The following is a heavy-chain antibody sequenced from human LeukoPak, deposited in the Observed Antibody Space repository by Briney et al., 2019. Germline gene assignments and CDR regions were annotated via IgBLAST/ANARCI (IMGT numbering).Heavy chain of an antibody. CDR3: ARAVKGGIAFDI. Sequence: GGSLRLSCVASGFTFSDYYMNWVRQAPGKGLEWVSYISYTSSPIYYADSVKGRFTISRDNAKKSLSLQMNSLRAEDTAVYYCARAVKGGIAFDIWGQGTVVTVSS. CDR2: ISYTSSPI. V-gene: IGHV3-11*01. CDR1: GFTFSDYY. D-gene: IGHD3-10*01. J-gene: IGHJ3*02.